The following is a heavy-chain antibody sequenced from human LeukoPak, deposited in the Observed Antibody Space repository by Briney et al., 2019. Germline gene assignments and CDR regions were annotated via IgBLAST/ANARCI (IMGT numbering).Heavy chain of an antibody. CDR3: AKGNLVVPAATIFDY. CDR2: IRYGGSNK. CDR1: GFTFSSYG. Sequence: SGGSLRLSCAASGFTFSSYGMHWVRQAPGKGLEWVAFIRYGGSNKYYADSVKGRFTISRDNSKNTLYLQMNSLRAEDTAVYYCAKGNLVVPAATIFDYWGQGTLVTVSS. J-gene: IGHJ4*02. V-gene: IGHV3-30*02. D-gene: IGHD2-2*01.